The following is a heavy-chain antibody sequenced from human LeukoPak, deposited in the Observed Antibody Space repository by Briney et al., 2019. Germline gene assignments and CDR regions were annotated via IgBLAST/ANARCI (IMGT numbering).Heavy chain of an antibody. V-gene: IGHV4-61*01. D-gene: IGHD3-9*01. CDR3: AREDYDILTGLNWFDP. CDR2: IYYSGST. CDR1: GYSISSGYY. Sequence: SETLSLTCTVSGYSISSGYYWSWIRQPPGKGLEWIGYIYYSGSTNYDPSLKSRVTISVDTSKNQFSLKLSSVTAADTAVYYCAREDYDILTGLNWFDPWGQGTLVTVSS. J-gene: IGHJ5*02.